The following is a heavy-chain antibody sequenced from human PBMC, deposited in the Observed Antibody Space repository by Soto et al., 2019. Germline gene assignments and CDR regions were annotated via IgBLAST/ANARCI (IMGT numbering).Heavy chain of an antibody. Sequence: EVQLLESGGGLVQPGGSLRLSCAASGFTFSSYAMSWVRQAPGKGLEWVSAISGSGGRTDYVDSVKGRFTISIDNSKNTLYLQMNRLRAEDTPVYYCAKLQPYRYGPGAYFDYWGQGPLVTVSS. D-gene: IGHD5-18*01. CDR3: AKLQPYRYGPGAYFDY. CDR1: GFTFSSYA. J-gene: IGHJ4*02. CDR2: ISGSGGRT. V-gene: IGHV3-23*01.